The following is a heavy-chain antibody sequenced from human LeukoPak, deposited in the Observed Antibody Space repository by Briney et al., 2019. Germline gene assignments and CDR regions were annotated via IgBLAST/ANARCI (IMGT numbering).Heavy chain of an antibody. Sequence: SETLSLTCTVSGGSISSSSYYWGWIRQPPGKGLEWIGSIYYSGSTYYNPSLKSRVTISVDTSKNQFSLKLSSVTAADTAVYYCARFPYSLLADGIDYWGQGTLVTVSS. CDR1: GGSISSSSYY. CDR2: IYYSGST. V-gene: IGHV4-39*07. CDR3: ARFPYSLLADGIDY. J-gene: IGHJ4*02. D-gene: IGHD5-18*01.